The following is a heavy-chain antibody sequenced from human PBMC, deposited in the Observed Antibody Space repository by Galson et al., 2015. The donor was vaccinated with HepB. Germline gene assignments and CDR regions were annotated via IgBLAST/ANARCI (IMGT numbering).Heavy chain of an antibody. Sequence: ETLSLTCTVSGGSISRSSYYWSWIRQPPGKRLEWIGDIYYSGNTHYNPSLKSRVTISVDTSKNQFSLRLISVTAADTAVYYCARDGDPGMGDYWGPGTLVTVSS. CDR3: ARDGDPGMGDY. D-gene: IGHD1-14*01. CDR2: IYYSGNT. V-gene: IGHV4-39*07. J-gene: IGHJ4*02. CDR1: GGSISRSSYY.